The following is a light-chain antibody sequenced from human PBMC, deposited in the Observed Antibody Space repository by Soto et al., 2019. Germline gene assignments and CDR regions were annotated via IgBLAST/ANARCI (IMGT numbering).Light chain of an antibody. CDR3: QAWDSSTVV. V-gene: IGLV3-1*01. CDR1: KLGDKY. Sequence: SSELTQPPSVSVSPGQTASITCSGDKLGDKYACWYQQKPGQSPVLVIYQDSKRPSGIPERFSGSNSGNTATLTISGTQARDVADYYCQAWDSSTVVFGGGTKLTVL. CDR2: QDS. J-gene: IGLJ2*01.